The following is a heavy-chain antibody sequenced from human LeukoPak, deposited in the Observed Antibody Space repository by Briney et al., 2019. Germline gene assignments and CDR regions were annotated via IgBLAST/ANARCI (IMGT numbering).Heavy chain of an antibody. CDR2: INPSGGST. CDR3: ARDRHEYCSSTSCYGGDY. J-gene: IGHJ4*02. CDR1: GYTFTSYY. Sequence: ASVKVSCKASGYTFTSYYMHWVRQAPGQGLEWMGIINPSGGSTSYAQKFQGRVTMTRDTSTSTVYMELSSLRSEDTAVYYCARDRHEYCSSTSCYGGDYWGQGTLVTVSS. V-gene: IGHV1-46*01. D-gene: IGHD2-2*01.